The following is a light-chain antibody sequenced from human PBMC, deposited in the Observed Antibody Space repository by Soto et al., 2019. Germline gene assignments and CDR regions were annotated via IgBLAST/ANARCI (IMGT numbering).Light chain of an antibody. J-gene: IGKJ5*01. CDR1: QSVSSY. V-gene: IGKV3-11*01. CDR2: YAS. CDR3: QQRSNWPPIT. Sequence: DIVFTQSPATLSLSPGERATLSCRASQSVSSYLAWYQQKPGQAPRLLIYYASNRAAGIPARFSGSGSGTDFTLTISSLEPEDFAVYYCQQRSNWPPITFGQGTRLEI.